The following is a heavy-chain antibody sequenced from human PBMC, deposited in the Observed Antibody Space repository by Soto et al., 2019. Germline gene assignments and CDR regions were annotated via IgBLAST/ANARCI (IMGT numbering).Heavy chain of an antibody. V-gene: IGHV4-59*01. CDR1: GGSISSYY. D-gene: IGHD1-26*01. J-gene: IGHJ4*02. CDR3: ARGFSGSYYSPFDY. Sequence: AETLSLTCTVSGGSISSYYWSWIRQPPGKGLEWIGYIYYSGSTNYNPSLKSRVTISVDTSKNQFSLKLSSVTAADTAVYYCARGFSGSYYSPFDYWGQGTLVTVSS. CDR2: IYYSGST.